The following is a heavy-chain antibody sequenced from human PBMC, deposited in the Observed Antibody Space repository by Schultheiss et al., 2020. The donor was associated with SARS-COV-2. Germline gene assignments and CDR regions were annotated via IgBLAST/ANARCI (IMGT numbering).Heavy chain of an antibody. CDR3: ARRTYYDSSAFDY. D-gene: IGHD3-22*01. Sequence: SQTLSLTCAVYGGSFSGYYWSWIRQPPGKGLEWIGSIYYSGSTNYNPSLKSRVTISVDTSKNQFSLKLSSVTAADTAVYYCARRTYYDSSAFDYWGQGTLVTVSS. J-gene: IGHJ4*02. CDR2: IYYSGST. V-gene: IGHV4-59*08. CDR1: GGSFSGYY.